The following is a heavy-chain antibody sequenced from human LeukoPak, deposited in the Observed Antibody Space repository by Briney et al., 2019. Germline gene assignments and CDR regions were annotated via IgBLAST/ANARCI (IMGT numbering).Heavy chain of an antibody. CDR3: AKGLGTYYSGQPSDH. CDR2: ILGTGGRT. Sequence: PGGSLRLSCAASGFTFDSFAMSSVRQPPGKGLEWVSVILGTGGRTYYTDSAKGRFTISRDNYKNMLYLQMNGLRAEDTAVYYCAKGLGTYYSGQPSDHWGQGTLVTVSS. CDR1: GFTFDSFA. D-gene: IGHD3-10*01. J-gene: IGHJ4*02. V-gene: IGHV3-23*01.